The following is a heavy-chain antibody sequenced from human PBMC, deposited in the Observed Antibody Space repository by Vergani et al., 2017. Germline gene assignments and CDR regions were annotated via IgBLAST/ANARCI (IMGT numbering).Heavy chain of an antibody. CDR2: IHHSGDT. D-gene: IGHD3-10*01. V-gene: IGHV4-38-2*01. J-gene: IGHJ6*02. CDR3: ARHRGSGCFFPSSYFYGMYV. Sequence: QVQLQESGPGLVKPSETLTITCDVSDSSIMTNPYWGWFRQSPGKGLEWIGCIHHSGDTHYNSSLKSRVSISIVSSSKFSLSLTSVTAADTAIYSCARHRGSGCFFPSSYFYGMYVWGHGTTVTVSS. CDR1: DSSIMTNPY.